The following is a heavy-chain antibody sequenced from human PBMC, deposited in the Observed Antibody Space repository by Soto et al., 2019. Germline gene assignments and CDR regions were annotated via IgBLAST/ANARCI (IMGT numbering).Heavy chain of an antibody. V-gene: IGHV1-2*04. D-gene: IGHD2-15*01. CDR3: ACVETQRYYYGKVD. CDR2: INPNSGGT. Sequence: ASVKVSCKASGYTFTGYYMHWVRQAPGQGLEWMGWINPNSGGTNYAQKFQGWVTMTRDTSISTAYMELSSLRSEDTAVYYCACVETQRYYYGKVDWCQGTTVTVSS. CDR1: GYTFTGYY. J-gene: IGHJ6*02.